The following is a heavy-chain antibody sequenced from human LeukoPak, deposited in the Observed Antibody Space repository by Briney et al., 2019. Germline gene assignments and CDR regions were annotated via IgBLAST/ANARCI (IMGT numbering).Heavy chain of an antibody. CDR2: INHSGST. D-gene: IGHD3-22*01. CDR3: ARGRRITPPPYYYDSSGYEDY. Sequence: PSETLSLTCAVYGGSFSGYYWSWIRQPPGKGLEWIGEINHSGSTNYNPSPKSRVTISVDTSKNQFSLKLSSVTAADTAVYYCARGRRITPPPYYYDSSGYEDYWGQGTLVTVSS. J-gene: IGHJ4*02. CDR1: GGSFSGYY. V-gene: IGHV4-34*01.